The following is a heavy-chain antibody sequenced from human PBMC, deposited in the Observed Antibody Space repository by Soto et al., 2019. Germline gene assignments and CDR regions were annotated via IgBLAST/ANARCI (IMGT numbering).Heavy chain of an antibody. Sequence: GGSLRLSCAACGFTFSDYYMSWIRQAPGKGLEWVSYISGRSSYTNSADSVKGRFTISRDNAKNSLYLQMNSLRAEDTAVYYCARDTRDGYTYPYYYYGMGVWGQGTTVTVSS. CDR1: GFTFSDYY. J-gene: IGHJ6*02. CDR3: ARDTRDGYTYPYYYYGMGV. D-gene: IGHD5-12*01. CDR2: ISGRSSYT. V-gene: IGHV3-11*06.